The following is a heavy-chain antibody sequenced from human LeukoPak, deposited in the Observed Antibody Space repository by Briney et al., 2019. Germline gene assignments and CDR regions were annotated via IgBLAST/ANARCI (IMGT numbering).Heavy chain of an antibody. J-gene: IGHJ4*02. CDR1: GFTFSSYA. V-gene: IGHV3-48*03. CDR3: ARGDSYF. Sequence: PGGSLRLSCAASGFTFSSYAMNWVRQAPGKGLEWVSYISNSATTVNYADSVKGRFTISRDNAKNSLYLQMNSLKVEDTAVYYCARGDSYFWGQGTLVTVSS. D-gene: IGHD2-21*02. CDR2: ISNSATTV.